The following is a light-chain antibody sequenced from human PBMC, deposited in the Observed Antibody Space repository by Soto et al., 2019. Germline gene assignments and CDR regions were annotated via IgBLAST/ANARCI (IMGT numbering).Light chain of an antibody. CDR2: GAS. J-gene: IGKJ2*01. Sequence: EIVMTQSPATLSVSPGERATLSCRASQSVSSNFAWYQQKPGQAPRLLIYGASTRATGIPARFSGSGSGTEFTLTISSRQSEDFAVYYCQQYSNWPPYTFGQGTKLEIK. V-gene: IGKV3-15*01. CDR3: QQYSNWPPYT. CDR1: QSVSSN.